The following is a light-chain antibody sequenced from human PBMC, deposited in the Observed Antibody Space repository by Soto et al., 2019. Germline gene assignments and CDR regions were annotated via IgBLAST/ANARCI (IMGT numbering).Light chain of an antibody. CDR3: QQYGSSPRT. Sequence: EILLTQSADTLSLSPGERATLSCRASQTVSSNYLAWCQQRPGQAPRLLIYGASTRAAGIPDRFSGSGSGTDFTLTITRLEPEDSAVYYCQQYGSSPRTFGQRTKVDI. CDR1: QTVSSNY. CDR2: GAS. J-gene: IGKJ1*01. V-gene: IGKV3-20*01.